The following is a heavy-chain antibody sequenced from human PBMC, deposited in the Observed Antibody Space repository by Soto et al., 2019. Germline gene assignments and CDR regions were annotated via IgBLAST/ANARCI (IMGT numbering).Heavy chain of an antibody. CDR1: GGSISSSNW. CDR2: IYHSGST. Sequence: QVQLQESGPGLVKPSGTLSLTCAVSGGSISSSNWWSWVRQPPGKGLEWIGEIYHSGSTNYNPSLKSRVTISVDKSKNQFSLKLSSVTAADTAVYYCARVVRGSSSSLASYFDYWGQGTLVTVSS. D-gene: IGHD6-6*01. J-gene: IGHJ4*02. CDR3: ARVVRGSSSSLASYFDY. V-gene: IGHV4-4*02.